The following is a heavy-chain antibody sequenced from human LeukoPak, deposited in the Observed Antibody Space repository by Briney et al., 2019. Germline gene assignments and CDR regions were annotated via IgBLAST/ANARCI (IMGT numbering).Heavy chain of an antibody. CDR3: AKAGIPAGYYDYVWGSYRYTEEDY. J-gene: IGHJ4*02. V-gene: IGHV1-69*13. CDR2: IIPIFGTA. D-gene: IGHD3-16*02. CDR1: GGTFSSYA. Sequence: ASVKVSCKASGGTFSSYAISWVRQAPGQGLEWMGGIIPIFGTANYAQKFQGRLTITADESTSTAYMELSSLRSEDTAVYYCAKAGIPAGYYDYVWGSYRYTEEDYWGQGTLVTVSS.